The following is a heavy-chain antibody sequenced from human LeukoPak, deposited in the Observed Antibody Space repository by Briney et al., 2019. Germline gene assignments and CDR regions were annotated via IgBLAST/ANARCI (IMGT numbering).Heavy chain of an antibody. CDR2: ISAYNGNT. J-gene: IGHJ6*02. V-gene: IGHV1-18*01. Sequence: GASVKVSCKASGYTFTSYGISWVRQAPGQGLEWMGWISAYNGNTNYAQKLQGRVTMTTDTSTSTAYMELRSLRSDDTAVYYCARVRWGYYYYGTDVWGQGTTVTVSS. CDR3: ARVRWGYYYYGTDV. D-gene: IGHD4-23*01. CDR1: GYTFTSYG.